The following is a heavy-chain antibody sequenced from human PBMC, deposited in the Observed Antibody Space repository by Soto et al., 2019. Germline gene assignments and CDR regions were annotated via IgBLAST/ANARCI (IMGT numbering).Heavy chain of an antibody. J-gene: IGHJ4*02. V-gene: IGHV1-69*01. CDR1: GGTFSSYA. Sequence: QVQLVQSGAEVKKPGSSVKVSCKASGGTFSSYAISWVRQAPGQGLEWMGGIIPIFGTANYAQKFQGRVTITADESTGTAYMERSSLRFEDTAVYYCARLGYCSGGSCSPPEDYWGQGTLVTVSS. CDR3: ARLGYCSGGSCSPPEDY. CDR2: IIPIFGTA. D-gene: IGHD2-15*01.